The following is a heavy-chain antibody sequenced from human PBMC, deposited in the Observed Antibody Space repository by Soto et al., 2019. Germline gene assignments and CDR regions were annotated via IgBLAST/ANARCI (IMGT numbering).Heavy chain of an antibody. CDR3: AKGTAVARQHFAN. CDR2: ISADGSDK. CDR1: GFTFSDFG. Sequence: PGGSLRLSCATSGFTFSDFGMHWVRQGPGMGLEWVAAISADGSDKYYPGSVKGRFTISRDNTKNALYLQMNSLRTEDTAIYYCAKGTAVARQHFANWGQGT. D-gene: IGHD6-19*01. J-gene: IGHJ4*02. V-gene: IGHV3-30*18.